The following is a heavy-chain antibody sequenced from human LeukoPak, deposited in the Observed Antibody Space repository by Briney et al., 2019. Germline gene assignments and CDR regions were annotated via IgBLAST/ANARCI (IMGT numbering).Heavy chain of an antibody. CDR3: AKDLYGSGSFLDY. V-gene: IGHV3-21*01. CDR1: GFTFSSYS. CDR2: ISSSPSYI. D-gene: IGHD3-10*01. Sequence: EGSLRLSCAASGFTFSSYSMNWVRQAPGKGLEWVSSISSSPSYIYYADSVQGRFTISRDNSKNTLYLQMDSLRAEDTTMYYCAKDLYGSGSFLDYWGQGTLVTVSS. J-gene: IGHJ4*02.